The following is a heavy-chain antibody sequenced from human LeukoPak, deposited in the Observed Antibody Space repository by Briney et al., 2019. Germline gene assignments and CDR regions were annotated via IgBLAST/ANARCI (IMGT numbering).Heavy chain of an antibody. CDR3: ARDPSAVTGTGPLDQ. V-gene: IGHV1-18*04. Sequence: ASVKVSCKTSGYTFTSYGITWVRQAPGQGLEWMGWISGYNGNTRYGQNLQGRVTMTTDTSTNTAYMEMRSLRSDDTAVYYCARDPSAVTGTGPLDQWGPGTLVTVSS. D-gene: IGHD6-19*01. CDR2: ISGYNGNT. CDR1: GYTFTSYG. J-gene: IGHJ4*02.